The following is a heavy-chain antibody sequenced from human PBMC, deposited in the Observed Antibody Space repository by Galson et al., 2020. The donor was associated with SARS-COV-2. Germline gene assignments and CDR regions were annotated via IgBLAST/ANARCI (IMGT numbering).Heavy chain of an antibody. CDR2: ISWNSGSI. Sequence: GGSLRLSCAASGFTFDDYAMHWVRQAPGKGLEWVSGISWNSGSIGYADSVKGRFTISRDNAKNSLYLQMNSLRAEDTALYYCAKAPDSGSYLIYYWGQGTLVTVSS. CDR1: GFTFDDYA. J-gene: IGHJ4*02. V-gene: IGHV3-9*01. D-gene: IGHD1-26*01. CDR3: AKAPDSGSYLIYY.